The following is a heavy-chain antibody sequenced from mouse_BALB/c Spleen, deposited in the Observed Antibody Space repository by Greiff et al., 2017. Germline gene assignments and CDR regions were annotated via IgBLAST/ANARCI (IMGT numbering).Heavy chain of an antibody. CDR3: ARTMITTTDDYAMDY. D-gene: IGHD2-4*01. Sequence: QVQLKQPGAELVMPGASVKMSCKASGYTFTDYWMHWVKQRPGQGLEWIGAIDTSDSYTSYNQKFKGKATLTVDESSSTAYMQLSSLTSEDSAVYYCARTMITTTDDYAMDYWGQGTSVTVSS. CDR2: IDTSDSYT. V-gene: IGHV1-69*01. J-gene: IGHJ4*01. CDR1: GYTFTDYW.